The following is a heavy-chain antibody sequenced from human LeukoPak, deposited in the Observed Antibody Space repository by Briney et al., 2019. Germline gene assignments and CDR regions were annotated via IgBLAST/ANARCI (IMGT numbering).Heavy chain of an antibody. J-gene: IGHJ4*02. CDR2: INSDGSST. CDR3: ARDATEYSNGWYPWD. D-gene: IGHD6-19*01. Sequence: GGSLRLSCAASGFTFSSYWMHWVRPDPGRGLGWVSRINSDGSSTSYADSVKGRFTISRDNAKNTLYLQMNSLRGEDTAVYYGARDATEYSNGWYPWDWGQGTLVTVST. V-gene: IGHV3-74*01. CDR1: GFTFSSYW.